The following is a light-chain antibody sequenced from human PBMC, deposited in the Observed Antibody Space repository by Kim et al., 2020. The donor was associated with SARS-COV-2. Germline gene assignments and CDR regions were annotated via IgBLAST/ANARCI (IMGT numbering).Light chain of an antibody. CDR1: QSVGSNH. CDR2: GAS. V-gene: IGKV3-20*01. J-gene: IGKJ1*01. CDR3: QQYSSSPAT. Sequence: SPGGRPTLSCEASQSVGSNHLAWYQQKPGQAPRLLIYGASSRATGIPDRFSGSGSGTDFTLTITRLEPEDFAVYYCQQYSSSPATFGQGTKVDIK.